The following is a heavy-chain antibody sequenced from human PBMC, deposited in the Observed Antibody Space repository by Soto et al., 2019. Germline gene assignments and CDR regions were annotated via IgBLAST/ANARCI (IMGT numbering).Heavy chain of an antibody. J-gene: IGHJ4*02. CDR2: FESGGSI. V-gene: IGHV3-53*01. Sequence: XGSLRLSCSASGFSVRTNSMSWVRQAPGKGLEWVSVFESGGSIYYADSVKGRFIISRDNAKNTLYLQMNSLRVEDTAVYYCARAGVTPNFFDYWGQDTLVTVSS. D-gene: IGHD3-10*01. CDR3: ARAGVTPNFFDY. CDR1: GFSVRTNS.